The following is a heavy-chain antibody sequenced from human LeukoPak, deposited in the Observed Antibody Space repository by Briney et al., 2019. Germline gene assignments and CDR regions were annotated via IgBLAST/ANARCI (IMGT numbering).Heavy chain of an antibody. J-gene: IGHJ2*01. D-gene: IGHD3-16*01. CDR3: ASSFGAVLWYCDL. CDR1: GGSISSYY. V-gene: IGHV4-59*01. Sequence: SETLSLTCTVSGGSISSYYWSWIRQPPGKGLEWIGYIYYSGSTNYNPSLKSRVTISVDTSKNQFSLKLSSVTAADTAVYYCASSFGAVLWYCDLWGRGTVVTVSS. CDR2: IYYSGST.